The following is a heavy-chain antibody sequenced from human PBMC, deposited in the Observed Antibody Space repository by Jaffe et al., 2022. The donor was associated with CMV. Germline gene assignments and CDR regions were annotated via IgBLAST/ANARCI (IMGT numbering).Heavy chain of an antibody. J-gene: IGHJ4*02. D-gene: IGHD1-26*01. CDR3: VKDSFDSGTYQSDY. CDR1: GFTFSRSS. V-gene: IGHV3-23*03. CDR2: IDSDASGT. Sequence: EVQLVESGGGLVQPGGSLRLSCVASGFTFSRSSMTWVRQAPGRGLEWVSSIDSDASGTYYAGSVKGRFTISRDNSKNILYLQMNSLRAEDTALYYCVKDSFDSGTYQSDYWGQGSLVTVSS.